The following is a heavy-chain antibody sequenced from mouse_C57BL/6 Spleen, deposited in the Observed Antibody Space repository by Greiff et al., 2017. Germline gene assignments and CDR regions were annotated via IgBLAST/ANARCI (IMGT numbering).Heavy chain of an antibody. CDR1: GYTFTTYP. J-gene: IGHJ1*03. CDR3: ASAGGGIDWYFDV. CDR2: FHPYNDDT. V-gene: IGHV1-47*01. D-gene: IGHD1-1*02. Sequence: VQLQQSGAELVKPGASVKMSCKASGYTFTTYPIEWMKQNHGKRLEWIGNFHPYNDDTKYNEKFKGKATLTVEKSSSTFYLELSRLTSEDSAVCYCASAGGGIDWYFDVWGTGTTVTVSS.